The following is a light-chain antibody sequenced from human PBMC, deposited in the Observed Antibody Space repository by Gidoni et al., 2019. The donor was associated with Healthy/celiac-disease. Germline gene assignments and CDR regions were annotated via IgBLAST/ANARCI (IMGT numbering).Light chain of an antibody. CDR3: QRYNDWTPAYT. CDR1: QSVSSN. V-gene: IGKV3-15*01. J-gene: IGKJ2*01. CDR2: GAA. Sequence: ILLSQSSAPLSVSPGEKATLSCRVSQSVSSNLAWYQQKPGQAPRLLIYGAATRATGSPARFSGSGTGTEFTLTISSMQSEDFAVYYCQRYNDWTPAYTFGQGTKLEIK.